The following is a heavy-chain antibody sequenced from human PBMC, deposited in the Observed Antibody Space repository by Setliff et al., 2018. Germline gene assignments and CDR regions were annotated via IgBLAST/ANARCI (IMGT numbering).Heavy chain of an antibody. CDR2: IYYSGST. CDR1: GGSISSYY. Sequence: SETLSLTCAVSGGSISSYYWSWIRQPPGKGLEWIGYIYYSGSTNQNPSLKSRVTISLDTPKNQFSLKLSYMTAADTAVYYCAKDLAHYYGSGSSPIDYWGQGTLVTVSS. J-gene: IGHJ4*02. D-gene: IGHD3-10*01. V-gene: IGHV4-59*01. CDR3: AKDLAHYYGSGSSPIDY.